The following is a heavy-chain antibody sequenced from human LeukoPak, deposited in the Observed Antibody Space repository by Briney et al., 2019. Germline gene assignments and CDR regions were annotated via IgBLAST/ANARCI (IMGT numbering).Heavy chain of an antibody. J-gene: IGHJ6*02. D-gene: IGHD3-10*01. CDR2: ISGSGGST. CDR3: AKGRVSCYYGMDV. Sequence: GGSLRLSCAVSGITLSNYGMSWVRQAPGKGLEWVSGISGSGGSTSYADSVKGRFTISRDNSKNTLYLQMNSLRAEDTAVYYCAKGRVSCYYGMDVWGQGTTVTVSS. CDR1: GITLSNYG. V-gene: IGHV3-23*01.